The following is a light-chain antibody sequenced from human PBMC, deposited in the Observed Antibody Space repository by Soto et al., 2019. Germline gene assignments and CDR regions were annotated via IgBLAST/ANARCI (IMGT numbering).Light chain of an antibody. V-gene: IGKV3-20*01. CDR1: QSVSSNF. CDR3: RQYGTSLGFP. CDR2: GAS. Sequence: RHSPSTLSVSPVEVSTRAFRAIQSVSSNFLAWYQEKLGQAPRLLIYGASKRATGIPDRFSGSGSGTDFTLTISRLEPEDFAVYYCRQYGTSLGFPVGGGTKVDIK. J-gene: IGKJ4*01.